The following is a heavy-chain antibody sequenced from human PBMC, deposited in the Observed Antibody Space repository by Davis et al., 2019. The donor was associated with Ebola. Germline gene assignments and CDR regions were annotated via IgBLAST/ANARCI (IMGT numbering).Heavy chain of an antibody. CDR3: ATNGITMVRGVIIGPYGMDV. CDR1: GFTFSSYS. D-gene: IGHD3-10*01. J-gene: IGHJ6*02. V-gene: IGHV3-21*01. Sequence: GESLKISCAASGFTFSSYSMNWVRQAPGKGLEWVSSISSSSSYIYYADSVKGRFTISRDNAKNSLYLQMNSLRAEDTAVYYCATNGITMVRGVIIGPYGMDVWGQGTTVTVSS. CDR2: ISSSSSYI.